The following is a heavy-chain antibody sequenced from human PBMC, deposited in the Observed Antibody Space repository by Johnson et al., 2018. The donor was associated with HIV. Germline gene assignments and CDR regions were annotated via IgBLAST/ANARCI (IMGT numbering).Heavy chain of an antibody. D-gene: IGHD3-22*01. Sequence: VQLVESGGGVVQPGRSLRLSCAASGFTFSSYAMHWVRQAPGKGLEWVAVISYDGSNKYYADSVKGRFTISRDNSKNTLYLQMNSLRAEYTAVYYCAKSSGDGFYDRGRNAFDIWGQGTMVTVTS. CDR3: AKSSGDGFYDRGRNAFDI. CDR2: ISYDGSNK. V-gene: IGHV3-30-3*02. J-gene: IGHJ3*02. CDR1: GFTFSSYA.